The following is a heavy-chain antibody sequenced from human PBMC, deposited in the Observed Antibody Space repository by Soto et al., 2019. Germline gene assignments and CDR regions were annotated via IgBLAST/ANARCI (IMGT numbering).Heavy chain of an antibody. CDR3: ARRINGYSYGDDAFDI. D-gene: IGHD5-18*01. J-gene: IGHJ3*02. CDR1: GYSCTSYW. CDR2: IYPGDSDT. Sequence: PGESLKISCKGSGYSCTSYWIGWVRQMPGKGLEWMGIIYPGDSDTRYSPSFQGQVTISADKSISTAYLQWSSLKASDTAMYYCARRINGYSYGDDAFDIWGQGTMVTVSS. V-gene: IGHV5-51*01.